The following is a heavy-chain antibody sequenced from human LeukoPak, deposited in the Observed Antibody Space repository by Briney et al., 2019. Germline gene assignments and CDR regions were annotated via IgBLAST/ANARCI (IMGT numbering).Heavy chain of an antibody. Sequence: GASVKVSYKASGGTFSSYAISWVRQAPGQGLEWMGGIIPIFGTANYAQKFQGRVTITADESTSTAYMELSSLRSEDTAVYYCARTGPPRLLWFGELGPPSSNWFDPWGQGTLVTVSS. V-gene: IGHV1-69*13. CDR1: GGTFSSYA. J-gene: IGHJ5*02. CDR3: ARTGPPRLLWFGELGPPSSNWFDP. CDR2: IIPIFGTA. D-gene: IGHD3-10*01.